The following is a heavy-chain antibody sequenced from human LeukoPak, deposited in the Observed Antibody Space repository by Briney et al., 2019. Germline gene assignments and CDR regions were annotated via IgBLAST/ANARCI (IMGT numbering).Heavy chain of an antibody. V-gene: IGHV1-69*13. D-gene: IGHD3-3*01. CDR3: ARDPTPYYDFWSGYSVLFDY. CDR2: IIPIFGTA. Sequence: ASVKVSCKASGGTFSGYAISWVRQAPGQGLEWMGGIIPIFGTANYAQKFQGRVTITADESTSTAYMELRSLRSDDTAVYYCARDPTPYYDFWSGYSVLFDYWGQGTLVTVSS. CDR1: GGTFSGYA. J-gene: IGHJ4*02.